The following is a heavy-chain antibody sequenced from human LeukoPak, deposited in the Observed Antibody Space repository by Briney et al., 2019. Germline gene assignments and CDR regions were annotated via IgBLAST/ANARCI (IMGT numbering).Heavy chain of an antibody. D-gene: IGHD5-24*01. CDR1: GVTFSSNW. V-gene: IGHV3-7*01. CDR2: IKQDGSEK. CDR3: ARGLDGYNLRY. Sequence: GGSLRLSCVAFGVTFSSNWMSWVRQAPGKGLEWVASIKQDGSEKYYLDSVKGRFTISRDNGKNSLYLQMNSLRAEDTAVYYCARGLDGYNLRYWGQGTLVTVSS. J-gene: IGHJ4*02.